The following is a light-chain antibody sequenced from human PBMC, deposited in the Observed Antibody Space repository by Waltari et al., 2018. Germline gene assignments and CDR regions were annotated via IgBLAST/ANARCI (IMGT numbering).Light chain of an antibody. CDR3: SSYTTSNTYV. J-gene: IGLJ1*01. CDR1: SSDVAAYDH. V-gene: IGLV2-14*03. CDR2: DVS. Sequence: QSALTQSASVSGSPGQSITISGTGTSSDVAAYDHASWYQQHPDKAPKLMIYDVSRRPSGISTRFFGSKSGNTASLTISGLQAEDEADYYCSSYTTSNTYVFGSGTKVTVL.